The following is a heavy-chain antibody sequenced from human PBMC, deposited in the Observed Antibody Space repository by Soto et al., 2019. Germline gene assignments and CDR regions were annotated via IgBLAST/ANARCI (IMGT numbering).Heavy chain of an antibody. CDR1: GGTFSSSA. D-gene: IGHD1-7*01. V-gene: IGHV1-69*13. Sequence: SVKVSCKASGGTFSSSAIPCVRQAPGQGPEWMGGIIPIFGTANYAQKFQGRVKITAGESTSTAYMELSRLRCDDTAVYYCARDRLELAPSYDYYYGMDVWGQGTTVTVSS. J-gene: IGHJ6*02. CDR3: ARDRLELAPSYDYYYGMDV. CDR2: IIPIFGTA.